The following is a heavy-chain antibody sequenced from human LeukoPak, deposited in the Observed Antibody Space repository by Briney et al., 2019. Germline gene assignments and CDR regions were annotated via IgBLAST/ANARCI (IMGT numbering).Heavy chain of an antibody. Sequence: GASVKVSCKASGYSFTDYYMHWMRQAPGQGLEWMGWINPHSGGTNYAQKFQGRVTMTMDMSITTAYMELSRLTSDDTAIYFCARDFRSSSGHYYYMDVWANGTAVSVSS. J-gene: IGHJ6*03. CDR2: INPHSGGT. CDR1: GYSFTDYY. D-gene: IGHD6-6*01. V-gene: IGHV1-2*02. CDR3: ARDFRSSSGHYYYMDV.